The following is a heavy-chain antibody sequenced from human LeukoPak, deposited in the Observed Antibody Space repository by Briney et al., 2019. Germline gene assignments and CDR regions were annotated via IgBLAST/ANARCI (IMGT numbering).Heavy chain of an antibody. Sequence: ASVKVSCKASGGTFSSYAISWVRQAPGQGLEWMGGIIPIFGTANYAQRFQGRGAITAAESTSTAYMELRSLRCDDTAVYYCAREGGGGYCSSTSCPNWFDPWGQGTLVTVSS. CDR1: GGTFSSYA. CDR3: AREGGGGYCSSTSCPNWFDP. CDR2: IIPIFGTA. V-gene: IGHV1-69*13. J-gene: IGHJ5*02. D-gene: IGHD2-2*01.